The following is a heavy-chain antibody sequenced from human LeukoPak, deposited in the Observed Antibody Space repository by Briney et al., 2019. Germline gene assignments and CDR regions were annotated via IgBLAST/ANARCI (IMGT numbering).Heavy chain of an antibody. J-gene: IGHJ5*02. CDR2: VYYTGTS. Sequence: SETLSLTCTVSGDSVSSHYWSWIRQPPGKGLEWIAHVYYTGTSNYNPSLKSRVTISIDTSKNQFSLKLISATAADTAVYYCARYRNHVDHLDPWGQGTLVTVSS. CDR1: GDSVSSHY. V-gene: IGHV4-59*02. D-gene: IGHD1-14*01. CDR3: ARYRNHVDHLDP.